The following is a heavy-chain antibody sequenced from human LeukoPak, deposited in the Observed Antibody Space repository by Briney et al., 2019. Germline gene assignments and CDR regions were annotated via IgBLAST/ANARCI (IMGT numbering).Heavy chain of an antibody. CDR1: GYTFTSYG. J-gene: IGHJ4*02. D-gene: IGHD1-26*01. CDR3: ARSRGYSGSYKVYYFDY. Sequence: ASVKVSRKASGYTFTSYGISWVRQAPGQGLEWMGWISAYNGNTNYAQKLQGRVTMTTDTSTSTAYMELRSLRSDDTAVYYCARSRGYSGSYKVYYFDYWGQGTLVTVSS. V-gene: IGHV1-18*01. CDR2: ISAYNGNT.